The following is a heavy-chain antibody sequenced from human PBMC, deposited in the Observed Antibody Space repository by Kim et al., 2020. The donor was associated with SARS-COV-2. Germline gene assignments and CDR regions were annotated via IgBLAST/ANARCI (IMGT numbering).Heavy chain of an antibody. CDR3: ARDRVTMVRGVTYNWFDP. CDR1: GGSISSGGYY. CDR2: IYYSGST. J-gene: IGHJ5*02. Sequence: SQTLSLTCTVSGGSISSGGYYWSWIRQHPGKGLEWIGYIYYSGSTYYNPSLKSRVTISVDTSKNQFSLKLSSVTAADTAVYYCARDRVTMVRGVTYNWFDPWGQGTLVTVSS. V-gene: IGHV4-31*03. D-gene: IGHD3-10*01.